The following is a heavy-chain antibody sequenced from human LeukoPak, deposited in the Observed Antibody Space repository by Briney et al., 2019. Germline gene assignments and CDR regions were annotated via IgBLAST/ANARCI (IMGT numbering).Heavy chain of an antibody. Sequence: GGSLRLSCDASGFTFRNYGMHWVRQAPGKGLEWVAVIWFDGSKTNYIESVRGRATISRDNSRATLSLQMNSLRVEDTAMYYCARYNGDYTAFDIWGHGTMVTVSS. D-gene: IGHD4-17*01. V-gene: IGHV3-33*01. J-gene: IGHJ3*02. CDR2: IWFDGSKT. CDR1: GFTFRNYG. CDR3: ARYNGDYTAFDI.